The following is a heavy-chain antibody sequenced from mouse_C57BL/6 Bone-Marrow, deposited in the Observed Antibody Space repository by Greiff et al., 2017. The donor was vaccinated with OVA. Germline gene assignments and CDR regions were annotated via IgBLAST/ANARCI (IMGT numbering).Heavy chain of an antibody. Sequence: EVKLMESGGGLVQPGGSLKLSCAASGFTFSDYYMYWVRQTPEKRLEWVAYISNGGGSTYYPDTVKGRFTISRDNAKNTLYLQMSRLKSEDTAMYYCARLTTVVARYFDVWGTGTTVTVSS. CDR1: GFTFSDYY. J-gene: IGHJ1*03. D-gene: IGHD1-1*01. CDR3: ARLTTVVARYFDV. V-gene: IGHV5-12*01. CDR2: ISNGGGST.